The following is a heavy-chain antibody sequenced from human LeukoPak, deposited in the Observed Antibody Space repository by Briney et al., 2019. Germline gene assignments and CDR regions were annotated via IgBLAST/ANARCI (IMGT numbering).Heavy chain of an antibody. Sequence: GASVKVSCKASGYTFTSYDINWVRQATGQGLEWMGWMNPNSGNTGYAQKFQGRVTITRNTSISTAYMELSSLRSEDMAVYYCAREPTYYYDSSGPTYAFDIWGQGTMVTVSS. CDR2: MNPNSGNT. CDR3: AREPTYYYDSSGPTYAFDI. D-gene: IGHD3-22*01. V-gene: IGHV1-8*03. CDR1: GYTFTSYD. J-gene: IGHJ3*02.